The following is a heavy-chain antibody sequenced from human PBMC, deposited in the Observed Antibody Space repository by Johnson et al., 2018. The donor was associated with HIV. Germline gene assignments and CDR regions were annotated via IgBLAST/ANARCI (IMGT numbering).Heavy chain of an antibody. V-gene: IGHV3-30*02. CDR3: ARDLAPRPPARLDVFDV. CDR2: IPYDGSNQ. Sequence: QVQLVESGGGVVQPGGSLRLSCAASGFTFNSYGIHWVRQAPGKGLEWVAFIPYDGSNQLYADSVKGRFTISRDNSKNTLYLQMNRLRPEDTAVYYCARDLAPRPPARLDVFDVWGQGTMVTVS. J-gene: IGHJ3*01. CDR1: GFTFNSYG. D-gene: IGHD2-15*01.